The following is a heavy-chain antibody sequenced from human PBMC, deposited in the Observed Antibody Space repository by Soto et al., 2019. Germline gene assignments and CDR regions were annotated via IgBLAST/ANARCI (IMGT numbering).Heavy chain of an antibody. CDR3: ARVGITMVRGVRD. CDR2: FYYTGIT. CDR1: GGSISNYY. Sequence: PSETLSLTCTVSGGSISNYYWSWIRQPPGKGLEWIGYFYYTGITNYNPSLKSRVTISVDTSKNQFSLKLSSVTAADTAVYYCARVGITMVRGVRDWGQGTPVTVSS. J-gene: IGHJ4*02. V-gene: IGHV4-59*12. D-gene: IGHD3-10*01.